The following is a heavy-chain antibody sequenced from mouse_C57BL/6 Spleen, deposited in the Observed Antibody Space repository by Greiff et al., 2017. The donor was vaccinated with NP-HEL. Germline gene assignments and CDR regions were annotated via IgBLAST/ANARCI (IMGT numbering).Heavy chain of an antibody. CDR3: ALVTTVVPYYFDY. Sequence: VKLQESGPELVKPGASVKISCKASGYAFSSSWMNWVKQRPGKGLEWIGRIYPGDGDTNYIGKFKGKATLTADKSSSTAYMQLSSLTSEDSAVYFCALVTTVVPYYFDYWGQGTTLTVSS. CDR2: IYPGDGDT. CDR1: GYAFSSSW. J-gene: IGHJ2*01. D-gene: IGHD1-1*01. V-gene: IGHV1-82*01.